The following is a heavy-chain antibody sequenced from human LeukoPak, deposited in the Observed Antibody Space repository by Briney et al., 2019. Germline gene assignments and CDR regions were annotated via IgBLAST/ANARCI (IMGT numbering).Heavy chain of an antibody. D-gene: IGHD3-10*01. CDR1: GGTFSSYA. CDR3: VRAHGSGSYYNVYWFDP. Sequence: SVKVSCKASGGTFSSYAISWVRQAPGQGLEWMGRIIPIFGTANYAQKFQGRVTITTDESTSTAYMELSSLRSEDTAVYYCVRAHGSGSYYNVYWFDPWGQGTLVTVSS. J-gene: IGHJ5*02. V-gene: IGHV1-69*05. CDR2: IIPIFGTA.